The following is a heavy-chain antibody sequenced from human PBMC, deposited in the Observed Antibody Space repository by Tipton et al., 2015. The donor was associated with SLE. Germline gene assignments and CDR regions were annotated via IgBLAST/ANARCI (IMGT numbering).Heavy chain of an antibody. J-gene: IGHJ4*02. Sequence: SLRLSCAASGFTFSTYAMHWVRQAPGKGLEWVSGISWNSGSIGYADSVKGRFTISRDNAKNSLYLQMNSLRAEDTALYYCAKSRSVSTLDYWGQGTLVTVSS. D-gene: IGHD3-3*01. V-gene: IGHV3-9*01. CDR3: AKSRSVSTLDY. CDR2: ISWNSGSI. CDR1: GFTFSTYA.